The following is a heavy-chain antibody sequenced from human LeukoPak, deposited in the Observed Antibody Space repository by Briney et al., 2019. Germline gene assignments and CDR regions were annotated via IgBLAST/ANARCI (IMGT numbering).Heavy chain of an antibody. CDR1: GFTFSSYG. Sequence: GGSLRLSCAASGFTFSSYGMHWVRQAPGKGLEWVAIIWYDGSNKYYADSVKGRFTISRDNSKNTLYLQMNSLRAEDTAVYYGAKDYNLMVRRIYYFDYWGQGTLVTVSS. D-gene: IGHD3-10*01. J-gene: IGHJ4*02. V-gene: IGHV3-33*06. CDR3: AKDYNLMVRRIYYFDY. CDR2: IWYDGSNK.